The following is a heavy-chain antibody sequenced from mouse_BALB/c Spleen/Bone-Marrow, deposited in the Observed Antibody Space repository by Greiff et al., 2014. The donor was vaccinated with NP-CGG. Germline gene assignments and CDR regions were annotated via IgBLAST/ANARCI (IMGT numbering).Heavy chain of an antibody. CDR1: GYTFTSYW. Sequence: VQLQQSGTVLARPGASVKMSCKASGYTFTSYWMHWVQQTPGQGLEWIGTIYPGNSDTTYNQKFTGKAKLTAVTSTSPAYMELSSLTNEDSAVYYCTSLARNYFDYWGQGTTLTVSS. CDR3: TSLARNYFDY. V-gene: IGHV1-5*01. D-gene: IGHD3-1*01. CDR2: IYPGNSDT. J-gene: IGHJ2*01.